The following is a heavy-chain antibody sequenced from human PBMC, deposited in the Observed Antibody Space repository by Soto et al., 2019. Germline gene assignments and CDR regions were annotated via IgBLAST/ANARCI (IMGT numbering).Heavy chain of an antibody. V-gene: IGHV1-18*04. CDR1: GYTFTSYG. Sequence: ASVKVSFKASGYTFTSYGISWVRQAPGQGLEWMGWISAYNGNTNYAQKLQGRVTMTTDTSTSTAYMELRSLRSDDTAVYYCARDPRITIFGVDLDAFDIWGQGTMVTVSS. CDR2: ISAYNGNT. J-gene: IGHJ3*02. CDR3: ARDPRITIFGVDLDAFDI. D-gene: IGHD3-3*01.